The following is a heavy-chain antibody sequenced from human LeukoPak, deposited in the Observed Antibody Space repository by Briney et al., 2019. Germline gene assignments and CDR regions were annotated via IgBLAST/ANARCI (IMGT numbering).Heavy chain of an antibody. CDR1: DDSMNSYY. V-gene: IGHV2-5*08. CDR2: IYWDDDK. D-gene: IGHD5-12*01. CDR3: AHSLHSGDDFDY. J-gene: IGHJ4*02. Sequence: KPSETLSLTCTVSDDSMNSYYWSWIRQPPGKALEWLALIYWDDDKRYSPSLKSRLTITKDTSKNQVVLTMTNMDPVDTATYYCAHSLHSGDDFDYWGQGTLVTVSS.